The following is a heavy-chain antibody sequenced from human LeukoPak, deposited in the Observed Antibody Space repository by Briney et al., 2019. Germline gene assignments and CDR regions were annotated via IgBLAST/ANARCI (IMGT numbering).Heavy chain of an antibody. D-gene: IGHD6-6*01. CDR1: GFTFSDYY. CDR2: ISSSGSTI. Sequence: GGSLRLPCAASGFTFSDYYMSWIRQAPGKGLEWVSYISSSGSTIYYADSVKGRFTISRDNAKNSLYLQMNSLRAEDTAVYYCARDSVWYSSSASADYWGQGTLVTVSS. J-gene: IGHJ4*02. V-gene: IGHV3-11*04. CDR3: ARDSVWYSSSASADY.